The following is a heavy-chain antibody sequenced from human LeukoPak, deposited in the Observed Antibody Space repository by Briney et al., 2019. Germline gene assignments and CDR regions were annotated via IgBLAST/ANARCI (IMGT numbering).Heavy chain of an antibody. J-gene: IGHJ6*02. V-gene: IGHV3-64D*06. CDR2: ISTYGAST. CDR3: AKEIYSYDKYYYFCAMDV. D-gene: IGHD5-18*01. Sequence: GGSLRLSCSASGFTFSTYAMHWVRQAPGKGLECVSTISTYGASTYYADSVKGRFTISRDNSKNTLYLQMSSLRAEDTAIYYCAKEIYSYDKYYYFCAMDVWGQGTTVTVSS. CDR1: GFTFSTYA.